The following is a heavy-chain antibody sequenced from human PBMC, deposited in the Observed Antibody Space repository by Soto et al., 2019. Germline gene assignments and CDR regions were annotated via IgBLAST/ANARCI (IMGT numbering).Heavy chain of an antibody. CDR3: ARVGRDIAVPYYYYYMDV. D-gene: IGHD2-2*01. CDR2: IYYSGST. V-gene: IGHV4-31*03. Sequence: TLSLTCTVSGGSISSGGYYWSWIRQHPGKGLEWIGYIYYSGSTYYNPSLKSRVTISVDTSKNQFSLKLSSVTAADTAVYYCARVGRDIAVPYYYYYMDVRGKGTTVTVYS. J-gene: IGHJ6*03. CDR1: GGSISSGGYY.